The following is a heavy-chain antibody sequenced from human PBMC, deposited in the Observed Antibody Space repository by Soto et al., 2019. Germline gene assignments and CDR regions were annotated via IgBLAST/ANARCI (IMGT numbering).Heavy chain of an antibody. J-gene: IGHJ6*02. Sequence: EVQLLESGGGLVQSGGSLRLSCAASGFTFSSYWMFWVRQAPGKGLVWVSRISIDGRSTNYADSVKGRFTISRDKAKNKRDLQKNSLRVEDRAVYYCARGPYQQWYGMDVWGQGTTVTVSS. CDR1: GFTFSSYW. D-gene: IGHD6-19*01. CDR3: ARGPYQQWYGMDV. CDR2: ISIDGRST. V-gene: IGHV3-74*01.